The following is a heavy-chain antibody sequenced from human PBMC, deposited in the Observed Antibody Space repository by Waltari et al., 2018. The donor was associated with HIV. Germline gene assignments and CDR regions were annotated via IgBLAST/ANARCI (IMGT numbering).Heavy chain of an antibody. D-gene: IGHD1-26*01. CDR3: TTELYNGSPLGFDY. Sequence: NNGWMSWVRQAPGKGLEWVGRIKSKTHGGTRDYSTPVKGRFTILRDDSKNRLYLQMDSLKIEDTAVYYCTTELYNGSPLGFDYWGLGTLVTVSS. V-gene: IGHV3-15*05. CDR1: NNGW. CDR2: IKSKTHGGTR. J-gene: IGHJ4*02.